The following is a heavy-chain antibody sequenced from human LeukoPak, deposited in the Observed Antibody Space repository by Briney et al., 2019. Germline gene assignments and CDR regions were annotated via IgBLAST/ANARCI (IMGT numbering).Heavy chain of an antibody. CDR2: INHSGST. CDR3: ARSHGYDRETARYFGY. Sequence: SETLSLTCAVYGGSFSGYYWSWIRQPPGKGPEWIGEINHSGSTNYNPSLKSRVTISVDTSKNQFSLKLSSVTAADTAVYYCARSHGYDRETARYFGYWGQGTLVTVSS. V-gene: IGHV4-34*01. D-gene: IGHD3-22*01. CDR1: GGSFSGYY. J-gene: IGHJ4*02.